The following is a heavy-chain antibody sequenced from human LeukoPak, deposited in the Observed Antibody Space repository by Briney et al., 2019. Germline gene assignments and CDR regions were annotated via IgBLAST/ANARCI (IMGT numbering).Heavy chain of an antibody. J-gene: IGHJ6*02. D-gene: IGHD2/OR15-2a*01. Sequence: SETLSLTCAVSGGSFGDFYWSWIRQPPGKGLEWIGEINHSGYTNYYPSLKSRVTISVDTSKNQFSLRLSSVTAADTAVYYCARNDYFGINNGMDVWGQGTTVTVS. V-gene: IGHV4-34*01. CDR1: GGSFGDFY. CDR2: INHSGYT. CDR3: ARNDYFGINNGMDV.